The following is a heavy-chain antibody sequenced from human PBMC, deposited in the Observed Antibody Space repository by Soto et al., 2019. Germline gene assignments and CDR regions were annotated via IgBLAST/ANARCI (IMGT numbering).Heavy chain of an antibody. CDR1: GGTFSSYS. V-gene: IGHV1-69*06. Sequence: ASVKGSWKASGGTFSSYSISWVRQAPGQGLEWMGGIIPIFGTANYAQKFQGRVTITADKSASTAYMELSSLRSEDTAVYYCAGGGTFGGVIVPYFDYWGQGTLVTVSS. J-gene: IGHJ4*02. D-gene: IGHD3-16*02. CDR2: IIPIFGTA. CDR3: AGGGTFGGVIVPYFDY.